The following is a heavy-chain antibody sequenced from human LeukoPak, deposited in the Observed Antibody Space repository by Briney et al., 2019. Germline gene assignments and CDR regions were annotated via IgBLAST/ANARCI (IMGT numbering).Heavy chain of an antibody. Sequence: ASVKVSCMASGYTFTNYAIHWVRQAPGQGLEWMGWINAGNGNTRYSQKLQDRVTITRDTSANTVYMELSSLRSEDTAVYFCARGLLWFGELSPLGYWGQGTLVTVSS. CDR2: INAGNGNT. CDR1: GYTFTNYA. D-gene: IGHD3-10*01. J-gene: IGHJ4*02. V-gene: IGHV1-3*01. CDR3: ARGLLWFGELSPLGY.